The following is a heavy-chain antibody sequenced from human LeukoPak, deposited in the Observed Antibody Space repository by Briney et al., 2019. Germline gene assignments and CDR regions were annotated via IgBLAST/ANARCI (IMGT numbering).Heavy chain of an antibody. J-gene: IGHJ4*02. CDR1: GFTFSNSW. Sequence: GGSLRLSCAASGFTFSNSWMSWVRQAAGKGLEWVGRIKSKTDGGTPDYAAPVKGRFTISRDDSKNTLYLQMNSLKTEDTAVYYCTGVSRSSWYDYWGQGTLVTVSS. V-gene: IGHV3-15*01. CDR3: TGVSRSSWYDY. CDR2: IKSKTDGGTP. D-gene: IGHD6-13*01.